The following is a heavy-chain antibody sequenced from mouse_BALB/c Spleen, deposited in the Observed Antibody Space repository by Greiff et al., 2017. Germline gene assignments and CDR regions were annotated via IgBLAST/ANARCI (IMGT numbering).Heavy chain of an antibody. CDR1: GFSLTSYG. CDR3: ARNRNSLYYYAMDY. V-gene: IGHV2-2*02. CDR2: IWSGGST. J-gene: IGHJ4*01. Sequence: VKLMESGPGLVQPSQSLSITCTVSGFSLTSYGVHWVRQSPGKGLEWLGVIWSGGSTDYNAAFISRLSISKDNSKSQVFFKMNSLQANDTAIYYCARNRNSLYYYAMDYWGQGTSVTVSS.